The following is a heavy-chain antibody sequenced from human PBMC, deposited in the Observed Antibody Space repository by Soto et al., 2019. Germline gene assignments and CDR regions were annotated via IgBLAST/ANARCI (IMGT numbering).Heavy chain of an antibody. CDR1: GYTFTSYD. CDR3: ARGLRFLEWLHGMDV. D-gene: IGHD3-3*01. J-gene: IGHJ6*02. Sequence: ASVKVSCKASGYTFTSYDINWVRQATGQGLEWMGWMNPNSGNTGYAQKFQGRVTMTRNTSISTAYMELSSLRSEDTAVYYCARGLRFLEWLHGMDVWGQGTTVTVSS. CDR2: MNPNSGNT. V-gene: IGHV1-8*01.